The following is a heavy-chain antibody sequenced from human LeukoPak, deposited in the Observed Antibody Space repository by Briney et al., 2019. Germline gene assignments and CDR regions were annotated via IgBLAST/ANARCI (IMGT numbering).Heavy chain of an antibody. CDR1: GFTFSSYG. V-gene: IGHV3-30*18. CDR3: AKESGSYLDY. Sequence: GGSLRLSCAASGFTFSSYGMHLVRQAPGKGLEWVAVISYDGSNKYYADSVKGRFTISRDNSKNTLYLQMNSLRAEDTAVYYCAKESGSYLDYWGQGTLVTVSS. D-gene: IGHD1-26*01. CDR2: ISYDGSNK. J-gene: IGHJ4*02.